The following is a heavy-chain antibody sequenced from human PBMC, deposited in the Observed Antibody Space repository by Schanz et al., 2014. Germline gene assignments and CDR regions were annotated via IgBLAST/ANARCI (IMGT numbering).Heavy chain of an antibody. V-gene: IGHV1-18*01. CDR2: ISVYNHNK. J-gene: IGHJ4*02. CDR1: GYIFINSG. CDR3: ARDRRFFDRDDLYYFDS. Sequence: QIQLVQSGPEVKKPGATVKVSCKASGYIFINSGISWVRQAPGQGLEWMGWISVYNHNKEYVQKLQGRVTMTTDTSTSTAYMALTDLRSDDTAVYYCARDRRFFDRDDLYYFDSWGQGTLVTVSS. D-gene: IGHD3-3*01.